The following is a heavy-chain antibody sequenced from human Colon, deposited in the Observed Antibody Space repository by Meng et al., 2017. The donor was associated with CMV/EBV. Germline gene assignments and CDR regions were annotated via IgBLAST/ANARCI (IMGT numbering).Heavy chain of an antibody. D-gene: IGHD1-26*01. V-gene: IGHV3-74*01. CDR1: GFTFSSYW. Sequence: WAASGFTFSSYWMHWVRQVPGKGLVWGSRINSDGTSASYADSVQGRFTISRDNAKSTLYLQMNSLRAEDTAIYYCARGYSGTYRADYWGQGTLVTVSS. CDR2: INSDGTSA. CDR3: ARGYSGTYRADY. J-gene: IGHJ4*02.